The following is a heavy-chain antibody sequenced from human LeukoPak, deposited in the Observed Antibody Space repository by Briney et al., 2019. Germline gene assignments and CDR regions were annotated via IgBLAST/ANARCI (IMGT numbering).Heavy chain of an antibody. CDR2: ISSSGSTI. Sequence: PGGSLRLSCAASGFTFSDYYMSWIRQAPGKGLEWVSYISSSGSTIYYADSVKGRFTISRDNSKNTLYLQMNSLRAEDTAVYYCAKDGYYYDSSGYYPDYWGQGTLVTVSS. J-gene: IGHJ4*02. CDR1: GFTFSDYY. D-gene: IGHD3-22*01. CDR3: AKDGYYYDSSGYYPDY. V-gene: IGHV3-11*04.